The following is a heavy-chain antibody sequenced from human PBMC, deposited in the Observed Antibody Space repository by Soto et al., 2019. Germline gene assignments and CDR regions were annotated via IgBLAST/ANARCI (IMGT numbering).Heavy chain of an antibody. Sequence: GGSLRLSCAASGVTFSSYSMNWVRQAPGKGLEWVSYISSSSSTIYYADSVKGRFTISRDNAKNSLYLQMNRLRAEDTAVYYCARDFWSGPVFRWGQGTLVTVSS. CDR3: ARDFWSGPVFR. CDR1: GVTFSSYS. D-gene: IGHD3-3*01. J-gene: IGHJ4*02. CDR2: ISSSSSTI. V-gene: IGHV3-48*01.